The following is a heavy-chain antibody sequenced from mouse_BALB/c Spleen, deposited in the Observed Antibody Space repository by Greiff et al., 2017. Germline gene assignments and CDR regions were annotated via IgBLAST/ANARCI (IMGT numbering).Heavy chain of an antibody. CDR2: IWAGGST. CDR1: GFSLTSYG. CDR3: ARDGGLRRPWYFDV. J-gene: IGHJ1*01. V-gene: IGHV2-9*02. Sequence: VKLQQSGPGLVAPSQSLSITCTVSGFSLTSYGVHWVRQPPGKGLEWLGVIWAGGSTNYNSAFMSRLSISKDNSKSQVFLKMNSLQTDDTAMYYCARDGGLRRPWYFDVWGAGTTVTVSS. D-gene: IGHD2-2*01.